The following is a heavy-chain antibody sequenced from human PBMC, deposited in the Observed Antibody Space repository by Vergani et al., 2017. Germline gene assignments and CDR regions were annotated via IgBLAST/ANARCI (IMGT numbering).Heavy chain of an antibody. D-gene: IGHD4-17*01. CDR3: AREVDYGDDCYFDY. V-gene: IGHV4-30-2*01. CDR1: GGSISSGGYS. Sequence: QLQLQESGSGLVKPSQTLSLTCAVSGGSISSGGYSWSWIRQPPGKGLEWIGYIYHSGSTYSNPSLKSRVTISVDRSKNQFSLKLSSVTAADTAVYYCAREVDYGDDCYFDYWGQGTLVTVSS. J-gene: IGHJ4*02. CDR2: IYHSGST.